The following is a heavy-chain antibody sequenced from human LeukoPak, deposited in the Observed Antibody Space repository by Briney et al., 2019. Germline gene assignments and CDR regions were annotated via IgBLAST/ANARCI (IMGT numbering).Heavy chain of an antibody. Sequence: SETLSLTCTVSGGSISSYYWSWIRQPPGKGLEWIGYIYYSGSTNYNPSLKSRVTISVDTSKNQFSLKLSSVTAADTAVYYCAREGDGYNYDYWGQGTLVTVSS. V-gene: IGHV4-59*01. CDR1: GGSISSYY. J-gene: IGHJ4*02. CDR2: IYYSGST. CDR3: AREGDGYNYDY. D-gene: IGHD5-24*01.